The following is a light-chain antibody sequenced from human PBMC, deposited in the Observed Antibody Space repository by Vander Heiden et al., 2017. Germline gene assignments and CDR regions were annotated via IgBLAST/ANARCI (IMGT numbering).Light chain of an antibody. J-gene: IGKJ2*01. CDR1: QDISNY. Sequence: DIQMTQSSSSLSASVGDRVTITCQASQDISNYLNWYQQKPGKAPKLLIYDASNLETGVPSRFSGSGSGTDFTFTISSLQPEDFATYYCQQEDNLPYPFGQGTKMXIK. CDR3: QQEDNLPYP. CDR2: DAS. V-gene: IGKV1-33*01.